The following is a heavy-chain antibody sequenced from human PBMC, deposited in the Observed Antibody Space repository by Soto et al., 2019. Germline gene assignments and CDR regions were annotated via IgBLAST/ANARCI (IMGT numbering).Heavy chain of an antibody. D-gene: IGHD3-9*01. J-gene: IGHJ4*02. V-gene: IGHV3-13*04. CDR2: IGTAGDT. CDR3: ARAIDYDILTGYPAHPDY. Sequence: PGWSLRLSCAASGFTVSSYDMHWIRQATGKGLEWVSAIGTAGDTYYPGSVKGRFTISRENAKNSLYLQMNSLRAGDTAVYYCARAIDYDILTGYPAHPDYWGQGTLVTVPQ. CDR1: GFTVSSYD.